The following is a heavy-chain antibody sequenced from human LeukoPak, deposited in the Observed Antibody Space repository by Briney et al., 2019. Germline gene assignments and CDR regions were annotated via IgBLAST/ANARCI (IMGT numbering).Heavy chain of an antibody. Sequence: GESLKISCKGSGYSFTSYWIGWVRPMPGKGLEWLGIIYPGDSDTRYSPSFQGQATISADKSISTAYLQWSSLKASDTAMYYCARHGQVGSAGGAQWLANDYWGQGTLVTVSS. CDR3: ARHGQVGSAGGAQWLANDY. CDR2: IYPGDSDT. CDR1: GYSFTSYW. J-gene: IGHJ4*02. D-gene: IGHD6-19*01. V-gene: IGHV5-51*01.